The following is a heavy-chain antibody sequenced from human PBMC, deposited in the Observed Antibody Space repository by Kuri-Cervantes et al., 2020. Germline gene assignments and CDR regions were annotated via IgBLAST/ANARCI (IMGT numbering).Heavy chain of an antibody. CDR1: GYTLTELS. Sequence: ASVNISCKGSGYTLTELSMHWVRQAPGQGVEWMGGFDPKDVETIYAHKFQGSVTMTQDTSTHTAYMVLSSLTSEDTAVYYCETGGGAALFYDCFHVWGQGTLVTVSS. D-gene: IGHD2/OR15-2a*01. CDR2: FDPKDVET. CDR3: ETGGGAALFYDCFHV. J-gene: IGHJ3*01. V-gene: IGHV1-24*01.